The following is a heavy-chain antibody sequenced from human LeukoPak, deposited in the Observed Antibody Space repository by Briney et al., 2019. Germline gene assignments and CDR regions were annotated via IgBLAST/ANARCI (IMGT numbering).Heavy chain of an antibody. Sequence: GGSLRLSCAASGIAVTGNYMSWVRQPPGKGLEWVSFISINTDTIYADSVRGRLTISRDSSENTLFPQMNSLREEDSAVYYCAIAQSWDEFFVSWGQGTLVTVSS. CDR2: ISINTDT. D-gene: IGHD1-26*01. J-gene: IGHJ4*02. V-gene: IGHV3-53*01. CDR3: AIAQSWDEFFVS. CDR1: GIAVTGNY.